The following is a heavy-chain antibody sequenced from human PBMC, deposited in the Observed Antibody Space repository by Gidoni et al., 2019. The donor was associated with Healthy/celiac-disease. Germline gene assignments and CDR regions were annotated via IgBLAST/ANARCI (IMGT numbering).Heavy chain of an antibody. CDR1: GGSISSSSYY. V-gene: IGHV4-39*01. Sequence: QLQLQESGPGLVKPSETLSLTCTVPGGSISSSSYYWGWIRQPPGKGLELIGSIYYSGSTYYNPSLKSRVTISVDTSKNQFSLKLSSVTAADTAVYYCAREYSSSWPHLTYYYYYYMDVWGKGTTVTVSS. J-gene: IGHJ6*03. CDR3: AREYSSSWPHLTYYYYYYMDV. D-gene: IGHD6-6*01. CDR2: IYYSGST.